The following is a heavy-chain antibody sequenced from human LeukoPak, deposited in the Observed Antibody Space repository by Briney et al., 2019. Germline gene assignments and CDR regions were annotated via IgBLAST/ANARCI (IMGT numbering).Heavy chain of an antibody. D-gene: IGHD2-2*01. J-gene: IGHJ4*02. CDR1: GGTFSSYA. V-gene: IGHV1-69*05. CDR2: IIPIFGTA. CDR3: ARSPYCSSPSCQNRFDY. Sequence: GSSVKVSCKASGGTFSSYAISWVRQAPGQGLEWMGGIIPIFGTANYAQKFQGRVTITTDESTSTAYMELSSLRSEDTAVYYCARSPYCSSPSCQNRFDYWGQEPLVTVSS.